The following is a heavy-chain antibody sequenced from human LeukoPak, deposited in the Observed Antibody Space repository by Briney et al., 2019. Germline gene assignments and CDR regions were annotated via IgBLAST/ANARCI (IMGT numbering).Heavy chain of an antibody. V-gene: IGHV4-38-2*02. Sequence: SETLSLTCTVSGYSIRTDYYWGWIRQPPGKGPEWIGTIYKSGNTYYNPSLKSRVTISVDTSKNQFSLKLSSVTAADTAVYYCARYTRYYYYMDVWGKGTTVTISS. CDR2: IYKSGNT. CDR1: GYSIRTDYY. D-gene: IGHD2-2*01. J-gene: IGHJ6*03. CDR3: ARYTRYYYYMDV.